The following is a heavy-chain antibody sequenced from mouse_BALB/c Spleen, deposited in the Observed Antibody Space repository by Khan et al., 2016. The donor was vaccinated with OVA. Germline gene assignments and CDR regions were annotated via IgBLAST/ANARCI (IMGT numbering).Heavy chain of an antibody. CDR1: GFTFSSYS. J-gene: IGHJ3*01. CDR2: MSSGGDYT. CDR3: ASHLTGSFAY. V-gene: IGHV5-6*01. Sequence: EVQLVESGGDLVKPGGSLKLSCAASGFTFSSYSMSWVRQIPDKRLEWVATMSSGGDYTYYPDSVKGRFTISRDKAKNTRYLQMSSLKSEDTAMYYCASHLTGSFAYWGQGTLVTVSA. D-gene: IGHD4-1*01.